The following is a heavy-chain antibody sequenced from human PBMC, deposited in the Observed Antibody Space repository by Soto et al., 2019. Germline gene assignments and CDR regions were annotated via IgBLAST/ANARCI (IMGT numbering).Heavy chain of an antibody. V-gene: IGHV4-30-4*01. J-gene: IGHJ6*02. CDR3: ARQRTTIFGVVTYYYYGMDV. Sequence: SETLSLTCTVSCGSIISGDYYWSWIRQPPGKGLEWIGYIYYSGSTYYNPSLKSRVTISVDTSKNQFSLKLSSVTAADTAVYYCARQRTTIFGVVTYYYYGMDVWGQGTTVTVSS. CDR1: CGSIISGDYY. D-gene: IGHD3-3*01. CDR2: IYYSGST.